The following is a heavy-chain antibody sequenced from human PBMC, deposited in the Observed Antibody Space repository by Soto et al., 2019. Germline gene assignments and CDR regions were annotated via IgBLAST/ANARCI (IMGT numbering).Heavy chain of an antibody. D-gene: IGHD3-10*01. V-gene: IGHV1-69*06. CDR1: GGTFSSYA. CDR3: ARTMSVYGSGSHFDY. J-gene: IGHJ4*02. Sequence: GASVKVSCKASGGTFSSYAISWVRQAPGQGLEWMGGISANIGTANYAQKLQGRVTMTADKSTSTAYMELRSLRSDDTAVYYCARTMSVYGSGSHFDYWGQGTLVTVSS. CDR2: ISANIGTA.